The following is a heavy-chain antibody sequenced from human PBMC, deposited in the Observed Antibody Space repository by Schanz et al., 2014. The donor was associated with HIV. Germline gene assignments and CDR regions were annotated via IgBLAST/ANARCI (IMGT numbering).Heavy chain of an antibody. CDR2: ISWNSVSI. CDR3: AKAYSTSRPYSMDI. D-gene: IGHD6-6*01. J-gene: IGHJ6*02. V-gene: IGHV3-9*01. CDR1: GFIFDDYA. Sequence: EVQLVESGGGLVQPGRSLRLSCVASGFIFDDYAMHWVRQAPGKGLEWVSGISWNSVSIGYADSVKGRFTISRDNAKNSLYMQMNSLRGDDTALYYCAKAYSTSRPYSMDIWGQGTTVTVSS.